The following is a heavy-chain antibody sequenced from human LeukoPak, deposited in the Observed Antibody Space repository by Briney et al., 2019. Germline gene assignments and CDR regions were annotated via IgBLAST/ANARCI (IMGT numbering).Heavy chain of an antibody. J-gene: IGHJ4*02. V-gene: IGHV3-21*01. CDR2: ISSSSSCI. D-gene: IGHD2-2*01. Sequence: GGSLRLSCAASGFTFSSYSMNWVRQAPGKGLEWVSSISSSSSCIYYADSVKGRFTISRDNAKNSLYLQMNSLRAEDTAVYYCARDISGSTSCWGQGTLVTVSS. CDR1: GFTFSSYS. CDR3: ARDISGSTSC.